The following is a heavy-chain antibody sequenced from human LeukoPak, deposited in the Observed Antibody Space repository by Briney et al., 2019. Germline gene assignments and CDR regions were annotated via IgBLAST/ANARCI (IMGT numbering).Heavy chain of an antibody. CDR3: ARGNKSSCVYYIDI. CDR2: ISSSSSYI. D-gene: IGHD1/OR15-1a*01. Sequence: GGSLRLSCAASGCTFSSYSMNWVRQAPGKGLEGVSSISSSSSYIYYADSVNGRFTISRDNAKNSLYLQMNSLRAEDTTVYYCARGNKSSCVYYIDIWGKGNTATVSS. J-gene: IGHJ6*03. CDR1: GCTFSSYS. V-gene: IGHV3-21*01.